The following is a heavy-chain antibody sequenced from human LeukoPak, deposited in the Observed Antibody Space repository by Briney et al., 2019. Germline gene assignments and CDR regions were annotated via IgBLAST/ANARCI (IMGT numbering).Heavy chain of an antibody. Sequence: PSETLSLTCTVSGGSISSYYWSWIRQPPGKGLEWIGYIYYSGSTNYNPSLTSRVTISVDTSKTQFSLKLSSVTAADTAVYYCARDPSIVDAFDIWGQGTMVTVSS. V-gene: IGHV4-59*01. D-gene: IGHD1-26*01. CDR2: IYYSGST. CDR3: ARDPSIVDAFDI. CDR1: GGSISSYY. J-gene: IGHJ3*02.